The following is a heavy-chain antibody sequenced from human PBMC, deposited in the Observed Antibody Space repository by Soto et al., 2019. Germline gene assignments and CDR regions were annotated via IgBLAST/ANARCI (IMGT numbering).Heavy chain of an antibody. Sequence: LVESGGRVVQSGGSLRLSCTASGFTVSDYSVNWVRQAPRKGLEWISYISSSGALILYGDSVKGRFTIARDIAKNSLYLQMDSVRDEDSAGYYCATWAIGVGGSGFWGEGTLLTFSS. CDR1: GFTVSDYS. V-gene: IGHV3-48*02. J-gene: IGHJ4*02. D-gene: IGHD3-10*01. CDR3: ATWAIGVGGSGF. CDR2: ISSSGALI.